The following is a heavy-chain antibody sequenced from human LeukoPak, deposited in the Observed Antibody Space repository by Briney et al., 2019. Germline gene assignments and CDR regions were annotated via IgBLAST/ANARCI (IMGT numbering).Heavy chain of an antibody. CDR2: MNPNSGNT. CDR1: GYTFTSYD. D-gene: IGHD6-13*01. Sequence: ASVKVSCKASGYTFTSYDINWVRQATGQGLEWMGWMNPNSGNTGYAQKFQGRVTMTRDTSISTAYMELSRLRSDDTAVYYCARDPSSSWYLARFDPWGQGTLVTVSS. V-gene: IGHV1-8*01. CDR3: ARDPSSSWYLARFDP. J-gene: IGHJ5*02.